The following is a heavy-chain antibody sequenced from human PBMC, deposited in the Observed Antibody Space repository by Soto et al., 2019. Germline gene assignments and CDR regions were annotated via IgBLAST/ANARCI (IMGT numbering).Heavy chain of an antibody. V-gene: IGHV1-69*02. CDR3: VYYYGWGYFDY. D-gene: IGHD3-22*01. Sequence: QVQLVQSGAEVKKPGSSVKVSCKASGGTFSSYTISWVRQAPGQGLEWMGRIIPILGIANYAQKFQGRVTITADKSTSTAYMELSSLRSEDTAVYYCVYYYGWGYFDYWGQGTLVTVSS. CDR1: GGTFSSYT. J-gene: IGHJ4*02. CDR2: IIPILGIA.